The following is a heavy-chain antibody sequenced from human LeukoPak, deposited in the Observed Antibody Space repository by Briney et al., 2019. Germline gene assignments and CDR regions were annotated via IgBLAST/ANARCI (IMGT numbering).Heavy chain of an antibody. Sequence: GGSLRLSCAASGFTFSSYAMHWVRQAPAKGLEWVAVISYDGSNKYYADSVKGRFTISRDNSKNTLYLQMNSLRAEDTAVYYCARDPNREWLVQDYWGQGTLVTVSS. V-gene: IGHV3-30*04. J-gene: IGHJ4*02. CDR1: GFTFSSYA. D-gene: IGHD6-19*01. CDR2: ISYDGSNK. CDR3: ARDPNREWLVQDY.